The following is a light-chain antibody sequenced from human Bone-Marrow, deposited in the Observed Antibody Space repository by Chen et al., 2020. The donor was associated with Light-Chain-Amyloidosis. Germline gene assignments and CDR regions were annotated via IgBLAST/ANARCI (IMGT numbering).Light chain of an antibody. CDR1: DLPTKY. CDR2: RDT. J-gene: IGLJ2*01. CDR3: QSADSSGTYEVI. V-gene: IGLV3-25*03. Sequence: SYELTQPPPVSLSPGQTPRLTCSGDDLPTKYAYWYQQKPGQAPVLVIHRDTERPSGISVRFSGSSSGTTATLTISGVQAEDEADYHCQSADSSGTYEVIFGGGTKLTVL.